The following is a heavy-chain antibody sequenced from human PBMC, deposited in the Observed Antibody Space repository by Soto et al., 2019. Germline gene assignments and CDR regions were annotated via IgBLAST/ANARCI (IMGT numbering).Heavy chain of an antibody. V-gene: IGHV4-59*01. CDR3: ARLQYTVVTPIDL. CDR2: IHNSGNT. J-gene: IGHJ3*01. D-gene: IGHD2-21*02. Sequence: PSETLSLTCTVPGGSITSYYWTWIRQLPGKRLEWIAHIHNSGNTNSNPSLKSRVTISMDTSKNQISLRLTSVTAADTAMYYCARLQYTVVTPIDLWGQGTMVTVSS. CDR1: GGSITSYY.